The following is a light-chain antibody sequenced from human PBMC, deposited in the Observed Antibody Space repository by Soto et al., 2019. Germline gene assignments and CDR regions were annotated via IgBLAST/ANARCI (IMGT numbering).Light chain of an antibody. CDR1: HVGSQT. CDR2: YDN. J-gene: IGLJ1*01. CDR3: QVRDASSDLYV. V-gene: IGLV3-21*04. Sequence: SYELTQPPSVSVAPGQTARITCGGDHVGSQTVHWYQQKPGQAPVVVIYYDNDRPSGIPERFSASNAGDTATLTISRVEAGDEADYYCQVRDASSDLYVFGTGTKLTVL.